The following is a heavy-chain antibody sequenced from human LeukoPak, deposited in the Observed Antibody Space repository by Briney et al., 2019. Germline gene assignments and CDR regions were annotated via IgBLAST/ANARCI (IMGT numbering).Heavy chain of an antibody. Sequence: GGSLRLSCAASGFTVSSNYMSWVRQAPGKGLEWVSVIYSGGSTYYADSVKGRFTISRDNSKNTLYLKMNSLRAEDTAVYYCARDSADFDWSFDYWGQGTLVTVSS. D-gene: IGHD3-9*01. CDR2: IYSGGST. J-gene: IGHJ4*02. CDR3: ARDSADFDWSFDY. V-gene: IGHV3-53*01. CDR1: GFTVSSNY.